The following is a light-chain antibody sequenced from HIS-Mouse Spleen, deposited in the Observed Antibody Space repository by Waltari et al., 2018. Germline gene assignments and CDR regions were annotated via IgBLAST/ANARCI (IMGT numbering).Light chain of an antibody. CDR1: NIGSKS. V-gene: IGLV3-21*03. CDR3: QVWDSSSDHVV. J-gene: IGLJ2*01. CDR2: DAS. Sequence: SYVLTQPPSVSVAPGKTARITCGGNNIGSKSVHWYQQKPGKAPVLVVYDASDRPSGIPERFSGSNAGSTATLTISRVEAGDEADYYCQVWDSSSDHVVFGGGTKLTVL.